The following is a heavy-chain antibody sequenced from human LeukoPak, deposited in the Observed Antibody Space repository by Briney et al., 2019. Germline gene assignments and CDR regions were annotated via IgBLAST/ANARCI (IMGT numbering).Heavy chain of an antibody. CDR1: GGSFSGYY. CDR3: ARISGGVYYYYYYGMDV. V-gene: IGHV4-34*01. D-gene: IGHD3-10*01. J-gene: IGHJ6*02. Sequence: PSETLSLTCAVYGGSFSGYYWSWIRQPPGKGLEWIGEINHSGSTNYNPSLKSGVTISVDTSKNQFSLKLGSVTAADTAVYYCARISGGVYYYYYYGMDVWGQGTTVTVSS. CDR2: INHSGST.